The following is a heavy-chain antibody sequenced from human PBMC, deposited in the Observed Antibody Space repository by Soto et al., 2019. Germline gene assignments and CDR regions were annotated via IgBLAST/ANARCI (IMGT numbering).Heavy chain of an antibody. D-gene: IGHD3-9*01. J-gene: IGHJ6*02. CDR1: GFTFSSYS. CDR2: ISSSSSTI. Sequence: EVQLVESGGGLVQPGGSLRLSCAASGFTFSSYSMNWVRQAPGKGLEWVSYISSSSSTIYYADSVKGRFTISRDNAKNSQYLQMNSLRAEDTAVYYCARDARYFAWFESAYYGMDVWGQGTTVTVSS. V-gene: IGHV3-48*01. CDR3: ARDARYFAWFESAYYGMDV.